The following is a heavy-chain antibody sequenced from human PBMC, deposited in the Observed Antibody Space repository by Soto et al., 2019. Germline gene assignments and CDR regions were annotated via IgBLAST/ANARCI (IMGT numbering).Heavy chain of an antibody. CDR1: GGTFSSYT. Sequence: SVKVSCKASGGTFSSYTISWVRQAPGQGLEWMGRIIPILGIANYAQKFQGRVTITADKSTSTAYMELSSLRSEDTAVYYCASGAGYYYGSGSSVDYWGQGTLVTV. D-gene: IGHD3-10*01. V-gene: IGHV1-69*02. J-gene: IGHJ4*02. CDR2: IIPILGIA. CDR3: ASGAGYYYGSGSSVDY.